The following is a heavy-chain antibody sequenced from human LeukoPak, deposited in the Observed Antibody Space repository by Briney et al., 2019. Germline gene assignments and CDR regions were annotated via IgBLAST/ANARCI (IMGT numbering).Heavy chain of an antibody. D-gene: IGHD3-10*01. Sequence: PGGSLRLSCAASGFTFSSYSMNWVRQAPGKGLEWVSYISSSSSTIYYADSVKGRFTISRDNAKNSLYLQMNSLRAEDTAVYYCARDQDGSGSHHAFDIWGQGTMVPVSS. CDR2: ISSSSSTI. CDR1: GFTFSSYS. CDR3: ARDQDGSGSHHAFDI. V-gene: IGHV3-48*01. J-gene: IGHJ3*02.